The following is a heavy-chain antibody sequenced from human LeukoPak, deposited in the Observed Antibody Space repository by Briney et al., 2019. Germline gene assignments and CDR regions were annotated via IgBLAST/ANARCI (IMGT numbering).Heavy chain of an antibody. J-gene: IGHJ5*02. CDR3: AEDRGYSGYDDT. CDR1: GFTFSSYA. CDR2: ISGSGGRT. V-gene: IGHV3-23*01. Sequence: GGSLRLSCAASGFTFSSYAMSWVRQAPGKGLEWVSAISGSGGRTYYADSVKGRFTISRDNSKNTLYLQMNSLRAEDTAVHYCAEDRGYSGYDDTWGQGTLVTVSS. D-gene: IGHD5-12*01.